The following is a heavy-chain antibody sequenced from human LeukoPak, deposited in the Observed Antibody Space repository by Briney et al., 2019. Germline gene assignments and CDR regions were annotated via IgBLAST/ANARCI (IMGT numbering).Heavy chain of an antibody. Sequence: ASVKVSCKASGYTFTSYYMHWVRQAPGQGLEWMGIINPSGGSTSYAQKFQGRVTMTRDTSTSTAYMELSSLRSDDTALYYCAAGYYNSLWFDYWGRGTLVTVSS. D-gene: IGHD3-3*01. CDR3: AAGYYNSLWFDY. J-gene: IGHJ4*02. CDR2: INPSGGST. CDR1: GYTFTSYY. V-gene: IGHV1-46*01.